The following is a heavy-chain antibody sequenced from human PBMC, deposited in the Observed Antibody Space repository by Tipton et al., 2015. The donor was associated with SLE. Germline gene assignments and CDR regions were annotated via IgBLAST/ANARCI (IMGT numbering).Heavy chain of an antibody. CDR2: IYYSGST. V-gene: IGHV4-39*07. CDR3: AREGSSASGGAFDI. Sequence: TLSLTCTVSGDSISSSSYYWGWIRRPPGKGLEWIGSIYYSGSTYYNPSLKSRVTISVDTSKNQFSLKLSSVTAADTAVYYCAREGSSASGGAFDIWGQGTMVTVSS. CDR1: GDSISSSSYY. D-gene: IGHD6-13*01. J-gene: IGHJ3*02.